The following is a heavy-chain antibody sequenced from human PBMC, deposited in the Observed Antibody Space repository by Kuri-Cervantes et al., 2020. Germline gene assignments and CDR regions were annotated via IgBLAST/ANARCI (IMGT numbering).Heavy chain of an antibody. CDR1: GYTFTGYY. Sequence: ASVKVSCKASGYTFTGYYMHWVRQAPGQGLEWMGWINPNSGGTNYAQKFQGWVTMTRDTSISTAYMELSRLRSDDTAVYYCAGGIAVAGTPEYWGQGTLVTVSS. CDR3: AGGIAVAGTPEY. J-gene: IGHJ4*02. V-gene: IGHV1-2*04. CDR2: INPNSGGT. D-gene: IGHD6-19*01.